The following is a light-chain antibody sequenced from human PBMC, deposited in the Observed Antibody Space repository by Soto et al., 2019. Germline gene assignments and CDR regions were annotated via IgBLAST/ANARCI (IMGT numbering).Light chain of an antibody. CDR3: QQRSNWSIT. Sequence: ELVMTQSPATLSASPRQRDTHSYRASQNIRSNLAWYQQKPGQAPRLLIYDASNRATGIPARFSGSGSGTDFTLTISSLEPEEFAVYYCQQRSNWSITVGQGTRLDIK. CDR2: DAS. V-gene: IGKV3-11*01. J-gene: IGKJ5*01. CDR1: QNIRSN.